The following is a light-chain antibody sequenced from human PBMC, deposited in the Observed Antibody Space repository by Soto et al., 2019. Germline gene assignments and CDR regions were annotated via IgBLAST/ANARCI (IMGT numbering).Light chain of an antibody. V-gene: IGKV3-15*01. CDR2: GAS. CDR1: QAVNTR. Sequence: EIGLTQSPATLSSFPGERVTLSCRASQAVNTRLAWYQQNHGQAPRLLIYGASTRATGIPARFSGSGYGTEFTLNISSLQSEECAVYGGQKYHNWPWTFGQGTKVDNK. J-gene: IGKJ1*01. CDR3: QKYHNWPWT.